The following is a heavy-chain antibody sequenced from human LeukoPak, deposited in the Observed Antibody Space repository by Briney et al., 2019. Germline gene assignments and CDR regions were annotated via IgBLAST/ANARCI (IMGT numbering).Heavy chain of an antibody. V-gene: IGHV4-61*02. CDR3: AREGLDYYDSSGLDY. J-gene: IGHJ4*02. Sequence: SETLPLTCTVSGGSISSGSYYWSWIRQPAGKGLEWIGRIYTSGSTNYNPSLKSRVTISVDTSKNQFSLKLSSVTAADTAVYYCAREGLDYYDSSGLDYWGQGTLVTVSS. CDR2: IYTSGST. D-gene: IGHD3-22*01. CDR1: GGSISSGSYY.